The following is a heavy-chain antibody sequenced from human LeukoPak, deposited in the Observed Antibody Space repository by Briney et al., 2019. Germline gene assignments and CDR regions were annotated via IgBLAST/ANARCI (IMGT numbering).Heavy chain of an antibody. J-gene: IGHJ6*03. CDR2: IWSDGNNR. D-gene: IGHD2-8*02. CDR3: AKDPGASVSGFYMDV. Sequence: GGSLRLSCAASGFTFRNYSMHWVRQATGKGLEWVSFIWSDGNNRFYADSVKGRFTISRDNSKNILYLQMDTLRAEDTALYYCAKDPGASVSGFYMDVWGKGTTVIVSS. V-gene: IGHV3-30*02. CDR1: GFTFRNYS.